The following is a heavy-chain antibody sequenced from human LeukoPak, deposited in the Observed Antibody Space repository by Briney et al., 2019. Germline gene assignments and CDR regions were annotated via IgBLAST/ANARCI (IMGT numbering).Heavy chain of an antibody. J-gene: IGHJ6*02. D-gene: IGHD3-22*01. Sequence: PGGSLRLSCAASGFTFSDYYMSWIRQAPGKGLEWVSYISSSGSTIYYADSVKGRFTISRDNAKNSLYLQMNSLRAEDTAVYYCARDSSGNYYYYYGMDVWGQGTTVTVSS. CDR3: ARDSSGNYYYYYGMDV. CDR1: GFTFSDYY. CDR2: ISSSGSTI. V-gene: IGHV3-11*01.